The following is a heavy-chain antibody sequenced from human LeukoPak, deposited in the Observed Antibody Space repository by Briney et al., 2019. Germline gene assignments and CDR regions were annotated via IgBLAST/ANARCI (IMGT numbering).Heavy chain of an antibody. V-gene: IGHV4-59*01. Sequence: SETLSLTCTVSGGSISSYYWSWIRQPPGKGLEWIGYIYYSGTTNYNPSLKSRVTISVDTSKNQFSLKLSSVTAADTAVYYCARGDSSGYYYQVLHFDYWGQGTLVTVPS. CDR1: GGSISSYY. CDR2: IYYSGTT. CDR3: ARGDSSGYYYQVLHFDY. J-gene: IGHJ4*02. D-gene: IGHD3-22*01.